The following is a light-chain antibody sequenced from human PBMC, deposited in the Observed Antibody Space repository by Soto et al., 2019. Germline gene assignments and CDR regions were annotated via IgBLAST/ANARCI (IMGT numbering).Light chain of an antibody. J-gene: IGKJ1*01. Sequence: EVVLTQSPATLSLSPGDRATLSCRASQSVSHALAWYQQKPGQAPRLLIHDASSRATGIPARFSGSGSETDFTLTISSLEPEDYAVYYCQQYNNWPWTFGQGTKVEVK. CDR2: DAS. CDR3: QQYNNWPWT. V-gene: IGKV3-11*01. CDR1: QSVSHA.